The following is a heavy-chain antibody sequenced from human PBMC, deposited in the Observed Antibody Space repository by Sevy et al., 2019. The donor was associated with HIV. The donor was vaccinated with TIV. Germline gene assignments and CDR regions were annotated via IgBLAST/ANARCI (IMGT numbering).Heavy chain of an antibody. J-gene: IGHJ2*01. V-gene: IGHV3-21*01. CDR2: ITSESGYI. CDR1: VFTFSNSN. Sequence: GGSLRLSCAGAVFTFSNSNMNWVRQAPGKGLQWVSSITSESGYIYYADSVKGRFIISRDNAKNSVYLQMNSLRADDTAVYYCARDRVQPSHWYFDLWGRGTLVTVSS. CDR3: ARDRVQPSHWYFDL. D-gene: IGHD3-10*01.